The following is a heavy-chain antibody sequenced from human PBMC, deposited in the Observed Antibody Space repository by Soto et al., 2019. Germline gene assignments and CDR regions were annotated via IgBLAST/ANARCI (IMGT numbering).Heavy chain of an antibody. CDR3: TRGVGSGLDV. CDR1: GFASACSS. V-gene: IGHV1-3*01. CDR2: INAGNGNT. Sequence: SKAPGFASACSSMYSPCQAHGQRLEWMGWINAGNGNTKYSQKFQGRVTITRDTSASTAYMELSSLRSEDTAVYDGTRGVGSGLDVWVHGSTDTGSP. J-gene: IGHJ6*01. D-gene: IGHD1-26*01.